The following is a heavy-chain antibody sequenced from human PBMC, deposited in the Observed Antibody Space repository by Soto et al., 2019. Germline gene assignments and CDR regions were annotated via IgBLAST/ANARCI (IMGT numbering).Heavy chain of an antibody. Sequence: QVQLQESGPGLVKPSGTLSLTCAVSGGSISSSNWWSWVRQPPGKGLEWVGEIYHSGSTNYNPSLKRRCTISDYKSKNQLSLKLSSVTAADTAGYYCAREGITVSGRGGYFDLWGRGPLVTVSS. CDR2: IYHSGST. V-gene: IGHV4-4*02. D-gene: IGHD6-19*01. J-gene: IGHJ2*01. CDR3: AREGITVSGRGGYFDL. CDR1: GGSISSSNW.